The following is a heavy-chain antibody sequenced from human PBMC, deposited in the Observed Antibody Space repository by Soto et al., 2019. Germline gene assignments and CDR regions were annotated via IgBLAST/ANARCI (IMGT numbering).Heavy chain of an antibody. V-gene: IGHV4-30-4*01. CDR1: GGSISSGDYY. CDR2: IYYSGST. Sequence: QVQLQESGAGLVKPSQTLSLTCTVSGGSISSGDYYWSWIRQPPGKGVEWIGSIYYSGSTYYNPSLKRRVTISVDTSKNQFSLKLNSVTAADTAVYYCASRHSSPYFDYWGQGTLVTVSS. D-gene: IGHD6-13*01. CDR3: ASRHSSPYFDY. J-gene: IGHJ4*02.